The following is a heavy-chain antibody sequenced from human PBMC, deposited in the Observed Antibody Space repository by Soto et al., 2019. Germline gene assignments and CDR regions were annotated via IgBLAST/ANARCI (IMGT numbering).Heavy chain of an antibody. CDR1: GGTFSSYA. Sequence: ASVQVSCKASGGTFSSYAISWVRQTPGQGLEWMGGIIPIFGTANYAQKFQGRVTITADESTSTAYMELSSLRSEDTAVYYCARDQGFGELSVYYYGMDVWGQGTTVTVSS. CDR2: IIPIFGTA. V-gene: IGHV1-69*13. D-gene: IGHD3-10*01. J-gene: IGHJ6*02. CDR3: ARDQGFGELSVYYYGMDV.